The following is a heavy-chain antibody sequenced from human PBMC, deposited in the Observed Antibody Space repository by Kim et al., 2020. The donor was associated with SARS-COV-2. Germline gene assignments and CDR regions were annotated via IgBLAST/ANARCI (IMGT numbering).Heavy chain of an antibody. D-gene: IGHD1-26*01. CDR1: GGSISSYY. CDR2: IYYSGST. J-gene: IGHJ4*02. V-gene: IGHV4-59*01. Sequence: SETLSLTCTVSGGSISSYYWSWIRQPPGKGLEWIWYIYYSGSTNYNPSLKSRVTISVDTSKNQFSLKLSSVTTADTAVYYCARDRVGATRRYFDYWGQGTLVTVSS. CDR3: ARDRVGATRRYFDY.